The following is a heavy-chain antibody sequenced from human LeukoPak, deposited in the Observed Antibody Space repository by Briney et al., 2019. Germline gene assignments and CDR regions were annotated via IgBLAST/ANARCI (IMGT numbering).Heavy chain of an antibody. J-gene: IGHJ5*02. CDR1: GGSFSGYY. CDR3: ARGYCSSTSCPPWFDP. CDR2: INHSGST. D-gene: IGHD2-2*01. V-gene: IGHV4-34*01. Sequence: SETLSLTCAVYGGSFSGYYWSWIRQPPGKGLEWIGEINHSGSTNYNPSLKSRVTISVDRSKNQFSLKLSSVTAADTAVYYCARGYCSSTSCPPWFDPWGQGTLVTVSS.